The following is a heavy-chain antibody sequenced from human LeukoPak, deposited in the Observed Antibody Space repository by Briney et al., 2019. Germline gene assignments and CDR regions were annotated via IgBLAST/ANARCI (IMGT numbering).Heavy chain of an antibody. CDR3: ARVDYYDSSGYYDY. D-gene: IGHD3-22*01. CDR2: INPNSGGT. J-gene: IGHJ4*02. Sequence: ASVKVSCKASGYTVTGYYMHWGRQAPGQGLELVGWINPNSGGTNYAQKFQGRVTMTRDTSISTAYMELSRLRSDDTAVYYCARVDYYDSSGYYDYWGQGTLVTVSS. CDR1: GYTVTGYY. V-gene: IGHV1-2*02.